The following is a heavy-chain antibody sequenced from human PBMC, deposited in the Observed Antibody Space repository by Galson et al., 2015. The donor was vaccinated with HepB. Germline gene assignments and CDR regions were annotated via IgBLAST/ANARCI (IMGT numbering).Heavy chain of an antibody. D-gene: IGHD3-10*01. CDR3: ARVGSGNYYKTFDN. Sequence: SLRLSCAASGFTFSGYNMNWVRQAPGKGLEWVSYISSGSSTIYYADSVKGRFTISRDNSKNSLYLQMNSLRAEDTAVYYCARVGSGNYYKTFDNWGQGTTVNVSS. V-gene: IGHV3-48*01. J-gene: IGHJ4*02. CDR2: ISSGSSTI. CDR1: GFTFSGYN.